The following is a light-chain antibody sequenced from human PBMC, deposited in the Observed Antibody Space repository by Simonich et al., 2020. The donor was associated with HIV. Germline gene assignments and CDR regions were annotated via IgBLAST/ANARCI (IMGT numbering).Light chain of an antibody. V-gene: IGKV1-8*01. J-gene: IGKJ4*01. CDR2: AAS. Sequence: AIQMTQSPSSLSASTVDRVTITCRASQGISSYLAWYQQKPGKAPKLLIYAASTLQSGVPSRFSGSGSGTDFNLTISCLQSEDFATYYCQQYYSYPPTFGGGTKVEIK. CDR1: QGISSY. CDR3: QQYYSYPPT.